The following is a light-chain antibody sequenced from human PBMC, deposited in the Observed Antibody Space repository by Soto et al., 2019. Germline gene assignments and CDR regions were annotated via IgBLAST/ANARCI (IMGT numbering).Light chain of an antibody. CDR3: QQYNSYSGT. Sequence: DIQMTQSPSTLSASVGDRVTIPCRASQSISSWLAWYQQKPGKAPKLLIYDASSWESGVPSRFSGSGSGTEFTLTISSLQPDDFATYYCQQYNSYSGTFGQGTKVEIK. CDR1: QSISSW. V-gene: IGKV1-5*01. J-gene: IGKJ1*01. CDR2: DAS.